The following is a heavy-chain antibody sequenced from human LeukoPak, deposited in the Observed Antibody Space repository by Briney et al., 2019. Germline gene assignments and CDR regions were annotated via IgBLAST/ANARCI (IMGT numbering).Heavy chain of an antibody. CDR2: ISSGSGSM. CDR3: LRGDRRDF. J-gene: IGHJ4*02. CDR1: GFTFNTYT. Sequence: GGSLRLSCAASGFTFNTYTMNWVRQAPGKGLEWVSSISSGSGSMFYIDSVRGRFTISRDNARNSLYLQMNSLRVEDAAVYYCLRGDRRDFWGQGTLVTVSS. V-gene: IGHV3-21*01.